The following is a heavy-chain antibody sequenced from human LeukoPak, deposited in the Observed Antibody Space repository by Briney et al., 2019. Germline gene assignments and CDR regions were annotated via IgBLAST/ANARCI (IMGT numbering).Heavy chain of an antibody. CDR2: ISGSGGST. V-gene: IGHV3-23*01. CDR1: GLTFINFG. Sequence: GGSLRLSCAASGLTFINFGMTWVRQAPGKGLEWVSVISGSGGSTYYADSVKGRFTISRDNSKNTLYLLMNSLRAEDTAIYYCAKADYYGSGSYYMDVWGKGTTVTISS. CDR3: AKADYYGSGSYYMDV. J-gene: IGHJ6*03. D-gene: IGHD3-10*01.